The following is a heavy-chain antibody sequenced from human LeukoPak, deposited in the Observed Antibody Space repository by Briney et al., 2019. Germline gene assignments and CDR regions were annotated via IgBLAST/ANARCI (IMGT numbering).Heavy chain of an antibody. CDR2: INHSGST. Sequence: SETLSLTCGVYGGSFSGYYWSWIRQPPGKGLEWIGEINHSGSTNYNPSLKSRVTISVDTSKEQFSLKLSSVTAADTAVYYCARVFGNSSSSFKGSDYWGQGTRVTVSS. J-gene: IGHJ4*02. D-gene: IGHD6-6*01. V-gene: IGHV4-34*01. CDR1: GGSFSGYY. CDR3: ARVFGNSSSSFKGSDY.